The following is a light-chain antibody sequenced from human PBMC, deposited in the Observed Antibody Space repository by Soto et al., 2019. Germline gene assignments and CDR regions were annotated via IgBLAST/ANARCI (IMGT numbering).Light chain of an antibody. CDR2: GAS. J-gene: IGKJ1*01. V-gene: IGKV3-20*01. Sequence: IVYRHSRCTRSLSPGERAPLSCRASQSVSNNYLAWYQQKPGQAPRLLIYGASNRATGIPDRFSGSGSGTDFTLTISRLEPEDFAVYYCQQYGRSGTFGQGTKVDIK. CDR1: QSVSNNY. CDR3: QQYGRSGT.